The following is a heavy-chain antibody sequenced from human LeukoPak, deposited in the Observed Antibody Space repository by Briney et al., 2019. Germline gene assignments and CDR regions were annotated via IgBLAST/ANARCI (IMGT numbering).Heavy chain of an antibody. CDR2: IIPILGIT. CDR3: ARDSTRNTVMVPADY. CDR1: GGTFSSYA. D-gene: IGHD4-11*01. J-gene: IGHJ4*02. V-gene: IGHV1-69*04. Sequence: SVKVSCKASGGTFSSYAISWVRQAPGQGLEWMGRIIPILGITNYAQKLRGRVTITADKSTSTAYMELSSLRSEDTAVYYCARDSTRNTVMVPADYWGQGTLVTVSS.